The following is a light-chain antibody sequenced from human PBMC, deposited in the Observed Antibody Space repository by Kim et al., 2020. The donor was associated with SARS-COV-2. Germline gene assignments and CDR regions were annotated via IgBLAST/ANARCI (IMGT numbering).Light chain of an antibody. V-gene: IGLV3-1*01. CDR1: KLGNKY. J-gene: IGLJ3*02. Sequence: SYELTQPPSVSVSPGQTASITCSGDKLGNKYTCWYQQKPGQSPVLVIYQDSKRPSGIPERFSGSNSGNTATLTISGTQAMDEADYYCQAWDRTTVVFGGGTQPDRP. CDR2: QDS. CDR3: QAWDRTTVV.